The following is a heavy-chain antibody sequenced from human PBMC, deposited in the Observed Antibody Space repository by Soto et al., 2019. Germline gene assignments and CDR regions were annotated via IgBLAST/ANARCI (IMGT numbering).Heavy chain of an antibody. CDR3: AREYYDFWCGYPQPMDV. CDR2: INHSGST. D-gene: IGHD3-3*01. J-gene: IGHJ6*02. CDR1: GGSFSGYY. V-gene: IGHV4-34*01. Sequence: SETLSLTCAVYGGSFSGYYWSWIRQPPGKGLEWIGEINHSGSTNYNPSLRSRVTISVDTSKNQFSLKLSSVTAADTAVYYCAREYYDFWCGYPQPMDVWGQGTTVTVSS.